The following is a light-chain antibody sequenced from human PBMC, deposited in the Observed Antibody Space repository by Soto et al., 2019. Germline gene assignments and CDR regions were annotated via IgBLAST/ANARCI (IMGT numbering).Light chain of an antibody. CDR3: QHSYSPPWT. V-gene: IGKV1-39*01. CDR1: QSISTH. J-gene: IGKJ3*01. Sequence: DIQMTQSPSSLSASVGDRVIITCRASQSISTHFNWYQQKPGKAPELQIYATSTLQSGDPSRFSGSGSGTDFTLTTSSLQPEEFATDYCQHSYSPPWTFGPGNKVDSK. CDR2: ATS.